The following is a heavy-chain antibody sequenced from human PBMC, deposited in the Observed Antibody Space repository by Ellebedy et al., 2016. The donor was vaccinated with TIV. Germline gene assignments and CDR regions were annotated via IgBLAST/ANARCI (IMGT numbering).Heavy chain of an antibody. J-gene: IGHJ6*02. V-gene: IGHV1-2*04. CDR1: GYTFSSYG. Sequence: AASVKVSCKASGYTFSSYGIASVRQAPGQGLDWMGWINPNSGGTNYAQKFQGWVTMTRDTSISTAYMELSRLRSDDTAVYYCARDRRRVTIFGVAPYGMDVWGQGTTVTVSS. CDR3: ARDRRRVTIFGVAPYGMDV. CDR2: INPNSGGT. D-gene: IGHD3-3*01.